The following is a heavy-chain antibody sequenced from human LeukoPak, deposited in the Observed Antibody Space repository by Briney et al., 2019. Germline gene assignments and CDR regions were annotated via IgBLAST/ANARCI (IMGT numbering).Heavy chain of an antibody. Sequence: GGSLRLSCAASGFTFSNYSMSWVRQAPGKGLEWVANIKQDGSEKYYVDSVKGRFTISRDNAKNSLYLQMTSLRAEDTAVYYCAENKWNYDYWGQGTLVTVSS. J-gene: IGHJ4*02. V-gene: IGHV3-7*01. CDR1: GFTFSNYS. CDR2: IKQDGSEK. D-gene: IGHD1-7*01. CDR3: AENKWNYDY.